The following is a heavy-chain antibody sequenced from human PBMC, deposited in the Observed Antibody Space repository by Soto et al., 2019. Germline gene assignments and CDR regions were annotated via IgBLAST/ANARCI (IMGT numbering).Heavy chain of an antibody. CDR1: GGXISSGGYS. CDR2: IYHSGST. D-gene: IGHD3-22*01. J-gene: IGHJ4*02. CDR3: ARVGQGYPYDSREFDY. Sequence: TSETLSLTCAVSGGXISSGGYSWSWIRQPPGKGLEWIGYIYHSGSTYYNPSLKSRVTISVDRSKNQFSLKLSSVTAADTAVYYCARVGQGYPYDSREFDYWGQGTLVTVSS. V-gene: IGHV4-30-2*01.